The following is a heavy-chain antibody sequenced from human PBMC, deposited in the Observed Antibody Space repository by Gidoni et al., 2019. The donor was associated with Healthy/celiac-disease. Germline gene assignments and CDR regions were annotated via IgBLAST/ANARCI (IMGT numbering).Heavy chain of an antibody. CDR3: AAQTATLDY. J-gene: IGHJ4*02. CDR1: GGSISISY. CDR2: ISTSGST. V-gene: IGHV4-4*07. D-gene: IGHD2-15*01. Sequence: QVQLPESGPGLVQPSATLSLTCTVSGGSISISYWSWILQPAGTGLDWIGRISTSGSTNYNPSLKSRGNMSVDTSKNQFSLKLSSVTAADTAVYYWAAQTATLDYWGQGTLVTVSS.